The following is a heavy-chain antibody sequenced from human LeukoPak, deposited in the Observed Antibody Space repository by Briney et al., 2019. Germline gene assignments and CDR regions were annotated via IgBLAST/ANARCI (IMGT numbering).Heavy chain of an antibody. CDR1: GFTFKQYM. Sequence: GSLRLSCAASGFTFKQYMMSWVRQAPGKGLEWIGEINHSGSTNYNPSLKSRVTISVDTSKNQFSLKLSSVTAADTAVYYCAIEAGRGYFDYWGQGTLVTVSS. J-gene: IGHJ4*02. CDR3: AIEAGRGYFDY. D-gene: IGHD6-19*01. CDR2: INHSGST. V-gene: IGHV4-4*02.